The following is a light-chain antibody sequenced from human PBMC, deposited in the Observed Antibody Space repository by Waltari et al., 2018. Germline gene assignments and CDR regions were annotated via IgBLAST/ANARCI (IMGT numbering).Light chain of an antibody. CDR3: QQRSSWPRT. CDR2: SAS. CDR1: QSVSYS. V-gene: IGKV3-11*01. J-gene: IGKJ1*01. Sequence: EIVLTQSPATLSLSPGERATLSCRASQSVSYSLAWYQQKPGQTPRLLIYSASNGATGIPARFSGSGSGSDFTLTISSLEPEDFAVYYCQQRSSWPRTFGQGTKVEIK.